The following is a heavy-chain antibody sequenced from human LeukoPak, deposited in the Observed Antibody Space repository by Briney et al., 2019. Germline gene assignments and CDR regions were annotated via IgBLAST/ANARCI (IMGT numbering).Heavy chain of an antibody. CDR2: ISYDGSNK. Sequence: PGGSLRLSCAASGFTFSSYSMNWVRQAPGKGLEWVTVISYDGSNKYYADSVKGRFTISRDNSKNTLYLQMNSLRAEDTAVYYCAKGGTYRDYFGYWGQGTLVTVSS. D-gene: IGHD3-16*01. CDR1: GFTFSSYS. CDR3: AKGGTYRDYFGY. V-gene: IGHV3-30*18. J-gene: IGHJ4*02.